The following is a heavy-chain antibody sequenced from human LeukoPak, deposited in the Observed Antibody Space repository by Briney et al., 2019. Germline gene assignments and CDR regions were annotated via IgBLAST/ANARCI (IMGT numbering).Heavy chain of an antibody. D-gene: IGHD5-24*01. J-gene: IGHJ2*01. CDR2: ISHDGST. V-gene: IGHV4-4*02. CDR3: ARGDNYVFDV. CDR1: GGSISSSNW. Sequence: PSETLSLTCVVSGGSISSSNWWSWVRQPPEKGPEWIGEISHDGSTNYNPSLKSRVTISVDKSNNHFSLKLTSVTAADTAMYYCARGDNYVFDVWGRGTLVSVSS.